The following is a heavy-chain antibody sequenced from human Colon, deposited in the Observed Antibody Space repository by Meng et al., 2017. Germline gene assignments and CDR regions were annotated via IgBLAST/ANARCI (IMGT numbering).Heavy chain of an antibody. D-gene: IGHD2-2*03. J-gene: IGHJ3*02. V-gene: IGHV3-48*03. Sequence: GESLKISCAASGFTFSSYEMNWVRQAPGKGLEWVSYISSSGSTRYYADSVKGRFTISRDNAKNPLYLQMNSLRAEDTAVYYCARAVNGYCSSTSCYAWDPDAFDIWGQGTMVTVSS. CDR3: ARAVNGYCSSTSCYAWDPDAFDI. CDR1: GFTFSSYE. CDR2: ISSSGSTR.